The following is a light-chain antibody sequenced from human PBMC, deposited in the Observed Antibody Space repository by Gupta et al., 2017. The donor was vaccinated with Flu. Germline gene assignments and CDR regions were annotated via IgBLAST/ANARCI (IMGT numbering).Light chain of an antibody. Sequence: EIVMTHPPATLSVSPGERATLSCRASQRGSSNLAWYQQKPGQAPRLLIYRSSTRATGIPARFSGSGSGTAFTLTISSLQSEDFAVYYCQQYDNWPITFGPGTKVDIK. CDR2: RSS. CDR3: QQYDNWPIT. V-gene: IGKV3-15*01. CDR1: QRGSSN. J-gene: IGKJ3*01.